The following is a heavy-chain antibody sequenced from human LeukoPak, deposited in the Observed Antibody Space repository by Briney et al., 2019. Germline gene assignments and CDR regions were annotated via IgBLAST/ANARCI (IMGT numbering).Heavy chain of an antibody. V-gene: IGHV1-2*04. Sequence: ASVKVSCKASGYTFTGYYMHWVRQAPGQGLEWMGWINPNSSGTNYAQKFQGWVTMTRDTSISTAYMELSRLRSDDTAVYYCARKAEYSSSRHHYFDYWGQGTLVTVSS. J-gene: IGHJ4*02. D-gene: IGHD6-6*01. CDR2: INPNSSGT. CDR3: ARKAEYSSSRHHYFDY. CDR1: GYTFTGYY.